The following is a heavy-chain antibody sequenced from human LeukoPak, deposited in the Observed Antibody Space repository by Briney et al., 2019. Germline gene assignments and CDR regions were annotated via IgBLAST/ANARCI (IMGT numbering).Heavy chain of an antibody. CDR2: IYYSGST. V-gene: IGHV4-59*01. CDR3: ARAGSSAYLIDY. CDR1: GGSISSYY. D-gene: IGHD3-22*01. Sequence: PSETLSLTCTVSGGSISSYYWSWIRQPPGKGLEWIGYIYYSGSTNYNPSLKSRVTISVDTSKNQFSLKLTSVTAADTAVYYCARAGSSAYLIDYWGQETLVTVSS. J-gene: IGHJ4*02.